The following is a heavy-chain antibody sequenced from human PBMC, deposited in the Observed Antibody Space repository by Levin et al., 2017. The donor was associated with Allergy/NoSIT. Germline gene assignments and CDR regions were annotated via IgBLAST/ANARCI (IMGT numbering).Heavy chain of an antibody. CDR1: GLTFSSYW. CDR2: IKKDGSEK. J-gene: IGHJ6*02. V-gene: IGHV3-7*01. Sequence: GESLKISCAASGLTFSSYWMSWVRQAPGKGLEWVAIIKKDGSEKYYLDSVKGRFTISRDNVKKSLYLQMNSLRAEDTAVYYCATQWFGDVYGMDVWGQGTTVAVS. CDR3: ATQWFGDVYGMDV. D-gene: IGHD3-10*01.